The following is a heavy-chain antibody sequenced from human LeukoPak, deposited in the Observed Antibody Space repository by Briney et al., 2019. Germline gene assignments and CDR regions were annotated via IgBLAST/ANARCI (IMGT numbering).Heavy chain of an antibody. D-gene: IGHD3-10*01. CDR1: GFTFSSYW. CDR3: ARGYGSGSHYNEKAFDY. V-gene: IGHV3-74*01. J-gene: IGHJ4*02. CDR2: IEGDGSST. Sequence: GGSLRLSCAASGFTFSSYWMHWVRQAPGKGLVWVSRIEGDGSSTSYADSVKGRFTISRDNAKNTVYLQMNSLRAEDTAVYYCARGYGSGSHYNEKAFDYWGQGTLVTVSS.